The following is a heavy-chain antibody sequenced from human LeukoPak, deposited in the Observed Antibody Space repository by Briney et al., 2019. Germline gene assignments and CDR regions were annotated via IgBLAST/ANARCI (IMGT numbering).Heavy chain of an antibody. CDR2: IDSSGGTI. V-gene: IGHV3-48*03. D-gene: IGHD5-12*01. J-gene: IGHJ2*01. CDR3: ARDYRGQVYFDL. CDR1: GFTLRSYE. Sequence: GGSLRLSCGAPGFTLRSYEMNGARQTPEKGPEWVSYIDSSGGTIYYADSVKGRFTISRDNAKSSLYLQMNSLRADDTAVYYCARDYRGQVYFDLWGRGTLVTVSS.